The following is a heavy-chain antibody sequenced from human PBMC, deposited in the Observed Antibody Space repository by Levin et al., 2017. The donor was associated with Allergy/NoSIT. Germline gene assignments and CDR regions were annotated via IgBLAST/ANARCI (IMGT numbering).Heavy chain of an antibody. D-gene: IGHD3-3*01. CDR3: AREITIFGVVSGPYYYYGMDV. V-gene: IGHV1-8*01. J-gene: IGHJ6*02. Sequence: ASVKVSCKASGYTFTSYDINWVRQATGQGLEWMGWMNPNSGNTGYAQKFQGRVTMTRNTSISTAYMELSSLRSEDTAVYYCAREITIFGVVSGPYYYYGMDVWGQGTTVTVSS. CDR2: MNPNSGNT. CDR1: GYTFTSYD.